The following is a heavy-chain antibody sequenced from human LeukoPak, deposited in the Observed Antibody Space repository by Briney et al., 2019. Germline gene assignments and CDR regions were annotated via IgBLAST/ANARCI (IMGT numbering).Heavy chain of an antibody. Sequence: QSGGSLRLSCAASGFTFSSYGMHWVRQAPGKGLEWVAVIWYDGSNKYYADSVKGRFIISRDNSKNTLYLQMNSLRAEDTAVYYCARGLPVVAEPYFDYWGQGTLVTVSS. V-gene: IGHV3-33*01. CDR2: IWYDGSNK. J-gene: IGHJ4*02. D-gene: IGHD2-15*01. CDR1: GFTFSSYG. CDR3: ARGLPVVAEPYFDY.